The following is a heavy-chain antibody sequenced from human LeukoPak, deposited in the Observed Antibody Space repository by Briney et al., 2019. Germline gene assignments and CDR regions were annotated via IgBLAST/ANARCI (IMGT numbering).Heavy chain of an antibody. D-gene: IGHD3-22*01. CDR1: GFTFGDYA. CDR3: ARSDSSGYSDY. J-gene: IGHJ4*02. Sequence: LRLSCTASGFTFGDYAMSWIRQPPGKGLEWIGEINHSGSTNYNPSLKSRVTISVDTSKNQFSLKLSSVTAADTAVYYCARSDSSGYSDYWGQGTLVTVSS. CDR2: INHSGST. V-gene: IGHV4-34*01.